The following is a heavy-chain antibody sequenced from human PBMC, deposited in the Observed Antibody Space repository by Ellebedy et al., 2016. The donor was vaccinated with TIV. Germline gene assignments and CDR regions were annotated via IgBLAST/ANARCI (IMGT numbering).Heavy chain of an antibody. CDR1: GYTFTGYY. CDR3: ARVEQWLASDYYYGMDV. CDR2: INPNSGGT. Sequence: ASVKVSCKASGYTFTGYYMHWVRQAPGQGLEWMGWINPNSGGTNYAQKFQGRVTMTRDTSISTAYMELSRLRSDDTAVYYCARVEQWLASDYYYGMDVWGQGTTVTFSS. J-gene: IGHJ6*02. D-gene: IGHD6-19*01. V-gene: IGHV1-2*02.